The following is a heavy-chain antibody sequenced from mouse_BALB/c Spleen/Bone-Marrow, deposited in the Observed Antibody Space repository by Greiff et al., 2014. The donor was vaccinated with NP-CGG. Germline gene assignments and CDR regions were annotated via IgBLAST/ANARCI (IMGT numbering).Heavy chain of an antibody. CDR2: IYPRDGDT. Sequence: VQLQQSGAELARPGASVKLSCKASGYTFTSYWMQWVKQRPGQGLEWIGAIYPRDGDTRYTQKFKGKATLTADNYSSTAYMQLSSLASEDSAVYYCARGFPFDYWGQGTTLTVSS. V-gene: IGHV1-87*01. CDR3: ARGFPFDY. J-gene: IGHJ2*01. CDR1: GYTFTSYW.